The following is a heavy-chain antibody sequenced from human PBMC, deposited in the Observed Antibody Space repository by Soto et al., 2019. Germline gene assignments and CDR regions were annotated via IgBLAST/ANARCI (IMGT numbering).Heavy chain of an antibody. J-gene: IGHJ4*02. CDR2: ISGSGGST. V-gene: IGHV3-23*01. CDR3: AKVWGHSSGWYPRPRYYFDY. Sequence: GGSLRLSCAASGFTFSSYAMSWVRQAPGKGLEWVSAISGSGGSTYYADSVKGRFTISRDNSKNTLYLQMNSLRAEDTAVYYCAKVWGHSSGWYPRPRYYFDYRGQGTLVTVSS. D-gene: IGHD6-19*01. CDR1: GFTFSSYA.